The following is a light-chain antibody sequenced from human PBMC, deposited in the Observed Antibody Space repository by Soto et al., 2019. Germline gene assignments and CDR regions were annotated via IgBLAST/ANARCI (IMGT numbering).Light chain of an antibody. V-gene: IGKV3-20*01. CDR2: GAS. CDR3: QQYGTSPTWT. J-gene: IGKJ1*01. CDR1: QSVSSNY. Sequence: EIVLTQSPGTLSLSPGERATLSCRASQSVSSNYLAWYQQKPGQAPRLLIYGASDRATGIPDRFSGSGSGTEFTLTISRLEPEDFAVYFCQQYGTSPTWTFGQGTKVEIK.